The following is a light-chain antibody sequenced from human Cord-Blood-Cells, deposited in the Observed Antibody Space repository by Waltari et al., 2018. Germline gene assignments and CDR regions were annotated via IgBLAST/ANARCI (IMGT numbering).Light chain of an antibody. CDR3: SSYTSSSTV. CDR2: DVS. Sequence: QSALTQPASVSGSPGQSITISCTGTSRDAGGYNYVSWYQQHPGKAPKLMIYDVSNRPSGVSNRFSGSKSGNTASLTISGLQAEDEADYYCSSYTSSSTVFGGGTKLTVL. V-gene: IGLV2-14*01. J-gene: IGLJ3*02. CDR1: SRDAGGYNY.